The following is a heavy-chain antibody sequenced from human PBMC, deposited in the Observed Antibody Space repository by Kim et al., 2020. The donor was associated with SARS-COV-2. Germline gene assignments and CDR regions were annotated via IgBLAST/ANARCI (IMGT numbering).Heavy chain of an antibody. Sequence: SETLSLTCAVYGGSFSGYYWSWIRQPPGKGLEWIGEINHSGSTNYNPSLKSRVTISVDTSKNQFSLKLSSVTAADTAVYYCARGRGYDYVWGSYRKGDRFDYWGQGTLVTVSS. CDR1: GGSFSGYY. D-gene: IGHD3-16*02. V-gene: IGHV4-34*01. CDR2: INHSGST. CDR3: ARGRGYDYVWGSYRKGDRFDY. J-gene: IGHJ4*02.